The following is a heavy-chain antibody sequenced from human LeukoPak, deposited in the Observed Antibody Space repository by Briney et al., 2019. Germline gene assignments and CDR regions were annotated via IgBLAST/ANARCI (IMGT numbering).Heavy chain of an antibody. D-gene: IGHD3-10*01. CDR3: ARRSYGSGSFDS. J-gene: IGHJ4*02. CDR2: LYHTGTT. CDR1: GGSISGYY. Sequence: SETLSLTCTVSGGSISGYYWSWIRQPPGKGLEWIGYLYHTGTTNYNPSLKSRVTISIDTSKNQFSLKLTSVTAADTAVYYCARRSYGSGSFDSWGQGTLVTVSS. V-gene: IGHV4-59*08.